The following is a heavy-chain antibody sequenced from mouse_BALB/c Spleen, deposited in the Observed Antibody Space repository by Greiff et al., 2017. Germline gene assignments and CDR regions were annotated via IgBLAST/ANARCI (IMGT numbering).Heavy chain of an antibody. CDR2: ISSGGST. V-gene: IGHV5-6-5*01. CDR3: ARGGGFTTARGYFDY. D-gene: IGHD1-2*01. J-gene: IGHJ2*01. Sequence: EVQLVESGGGLVKPGGSLKLSCAASGFTFSSYAMSWVRQTPEKRLEWVASISSGGSTYYPDSVKGRFTISRDNARNILYLQMSSLRSEDTAMYYCARGGGFTTARGYFDYWGQGTTLTVSS. CDR1: GFTFSSYA.